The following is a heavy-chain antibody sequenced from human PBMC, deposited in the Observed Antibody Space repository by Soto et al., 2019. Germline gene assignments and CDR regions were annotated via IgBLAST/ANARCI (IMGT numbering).Heavy chain of an antibody. V-gene: IGHV3-23*01. CDR3: AKEPTATVNYDF. CDR2: ISASGGST. Sequence: EVQVLESGGGLVQPGGSLRLSCAASGFTFSSYDMNWIRQAPGKGLEWVSGISASGGSTHYADSVKGRFTISRDNSKNTLYLQMNSLRAEDTAVYYCAKEPTATVNYDFWGQGTLVTVSS. D-gene: IGHD4-17*01. CDR1: GFTFSSYD. J-gene: IGHJ4*02.